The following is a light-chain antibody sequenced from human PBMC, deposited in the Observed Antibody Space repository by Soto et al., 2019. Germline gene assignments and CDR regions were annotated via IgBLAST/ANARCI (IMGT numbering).Light chain of an antibody. Sequence: DIHMTQSPSPLSASVGDRVTITCRASQSISSYLNWYQQKPGKAPKLLIYAASSLQSGVPSRFSGSGSGTDFTLTISSLQPEDFATYYCQQSYSTPWTFGQGTKVDIK. CDR3: QQSYSTPWT. CDR1: QSISSY. V-gene: IGKV1-39*01. J-gene: IGKJ1*01. CDR2: AAS.